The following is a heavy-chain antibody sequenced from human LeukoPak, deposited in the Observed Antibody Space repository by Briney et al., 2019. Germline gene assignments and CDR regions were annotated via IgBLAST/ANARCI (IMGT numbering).Heavy chain of an antibody. V-gene: IGHV1-8*03. CDR2: MNPNSGNT. D-gene: IGHD2-15*01. Sequence: ASVKVSCKASGYTFTSYDINWVRQAPGQGLEWMGWMNPNSGNTGYAQKFQGRVTITRNTSISTAYMELSSLRSEDTAVYYCARDWAYCSGGSCYSGNAFDIWGQGTMVTVSS. J-gene: IGHJ3*02. CDR1: GYTFTSYD. CDR3: ARDWAYCSGGSCYSGNAFDI.